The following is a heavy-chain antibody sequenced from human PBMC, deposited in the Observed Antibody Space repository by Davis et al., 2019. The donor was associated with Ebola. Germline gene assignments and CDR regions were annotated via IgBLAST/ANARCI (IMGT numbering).Heavy chain of an antibody. D-gene: IGHD1-1*01. CDR1: GGSFSGYF. CDR2: INHSGST. V-gene: IGHV4-34*01. J-gene: IGHJ3*02. Sequence: GGSFSGYFWSWIRQPPGKGLEWIGEINHSGSTNYNPSLTCRVTMSVDTSKSQFPLKLNSATAADTAVYYCARIRNYWNYEAFDIWGQGTLVTVSS. CDR3: ARIRNYWNYEAFDI.